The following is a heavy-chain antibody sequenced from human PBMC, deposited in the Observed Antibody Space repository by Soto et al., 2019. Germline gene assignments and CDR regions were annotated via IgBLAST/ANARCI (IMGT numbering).Heavy chain of an antibody. V-gene: IGHV1-18*01. J-gene: IGHJ6*02. Sequence: QVQLVQSGAEVKKPGASVKVSCKASGYTFTSYGISWVRQAPGQGLEWMGWISAYNGNTNYAQKLQGRVTMTTDTSTSTAYMELRSLRSDATAVYYCAREGAVAVTSYYGMDVWGQGTTVTVSS. CDR1: GYTFTSYG. CDR3: AREGAVAVTSYYGMDV. D-gene: IGHD6-19*01. CDR2: ISAYNGNT.